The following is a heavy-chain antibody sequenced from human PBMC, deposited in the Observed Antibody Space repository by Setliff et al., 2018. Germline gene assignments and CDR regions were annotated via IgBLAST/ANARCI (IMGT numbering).Heavy chain of an antibody. CDR3: ARDHGGAAPYYYYYMDV. Sequence: SETLSLTCTVSGGSISSGGYYWSWIRQHPGKGLEWIGYIYYSGSTYYNPSLKSRVTISVDTSKSQFSLKLSSVTAADTAVYYCARDHGGAAPYYYYYMDVWGKGTTVTVSS. CDR2: IYYSGST. V-gene: IGHV4-31*03. CDR1: GGSISSGGYY. D-gene: IGHD3-16*01. J-gene: IGHJ6*03.